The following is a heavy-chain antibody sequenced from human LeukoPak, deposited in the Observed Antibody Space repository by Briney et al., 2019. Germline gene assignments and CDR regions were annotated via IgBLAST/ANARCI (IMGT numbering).Heavy chain of an antibody. CDR1: GYSFTGHY. CDR2: INTNTGNP. CDR3: AARYDSSGYLLPFDY. D-gene: IGHD3-22*01. Sequence: ASVKVSCKASGYSFTGHYIHWVRQAPGQGLEWMGWINTNTGNPTYAQGFTGRFVFSLDTSVSTAYLQISSLKAEDTAVYYCAARYDSSGYLLPFDYWGQGTLVTVSS. V-gene: IGHV7-4-1*02. J-gene: IGHJ4*02.